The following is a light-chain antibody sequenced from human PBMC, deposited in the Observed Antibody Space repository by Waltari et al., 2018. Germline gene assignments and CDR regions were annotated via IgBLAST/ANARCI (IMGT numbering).Light chain of an antibody. V-gene: IGKV3-11*01. CDR1: QSVRSY. CDR3: QQRNNWTLT. J-gene: IGKJ4*01. Sequence: ELVFTKSPATLSLSPRDRATLTCRASQSVRSYLAWYQQKPGQAPRLLIYDASNRASGIPARFSGSGSGTDFSLSISSLEPEDFAVYYCQQRNNWTLTFGGGTKVEIK. CDR2: DAS.